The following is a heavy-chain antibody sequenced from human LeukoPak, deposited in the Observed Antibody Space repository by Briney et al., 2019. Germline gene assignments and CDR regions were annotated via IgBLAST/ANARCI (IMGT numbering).Heavy chain of an antibody. J-gene: IGHJ3*02. V-gene: IGHV4-59*01. CDR1: GGSISSYY. D-gene: IGHD2-15*01. CDR2: IYYSGST. CDR3: ARARKWSPYDAFDI. Sequence: PSETLSLTCTVSGGSISSYYWSWIRQPPGKGLEWIGYIYYSGSTNYNPSLKSRVTISVDTSKNQFSLKLSSVTAADTAVYYCARARKWSPYDAFDIWGQGTMVTVSS.